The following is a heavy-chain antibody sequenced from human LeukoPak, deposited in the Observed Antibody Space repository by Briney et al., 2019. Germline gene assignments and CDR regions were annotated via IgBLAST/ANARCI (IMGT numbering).Heavy chain of an antibody. Sequence: PGGSLRLSCAASGFTFNSFGIHWVRQSPGKGLAWVAVIYYDGSNNFYSDSVKGRFTISRDNSKNTVFLQMSSLRAEDTALYYCAKAIVGVSGLGYWGQGTLVTVSS. CDR3: AKAIVGVSGLGY. CDR1: GFTFNSFG. CDR2: IYYDGSNN. J-gene: IGHJ4*02. V-gene: IGHV3-33*06. D-gene: IGHD1-26*01.